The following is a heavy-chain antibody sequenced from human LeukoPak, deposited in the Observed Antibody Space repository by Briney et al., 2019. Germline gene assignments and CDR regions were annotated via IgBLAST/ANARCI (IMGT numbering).Heavy chain of an antibody. CDR2: IIPIFGTA. CDR1: GGTFSSYA. D-gene: IGHD6-13*01. CDR3: ARDCEGCRMAAGTYYYYYMDV. J-gene: IGHJ6*03. V-gene: IGHV1-69*13. Sequence: GASVKVSCKASGGTFSSYAISWVRQAPGQGLEWMGGIIPIFGTANYAQKFQGRVTITADESTSTAYMELSSLRSEDTAVYYCARDCEGCRMAAGTYYYYYMDVWGKGTTVTVSS.